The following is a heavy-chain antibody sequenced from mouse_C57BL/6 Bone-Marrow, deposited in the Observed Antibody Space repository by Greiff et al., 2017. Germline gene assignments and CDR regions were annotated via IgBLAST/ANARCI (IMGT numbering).Heavy chain of an antibody. V-gene: IGHV1-5*01. J-gene: IGHJ2*01. CDR2: IYPGNSDT. CDR1: GYTFTSYW. Sequence: VQLKQSGTVLARPGASVKMSCKTSGYTFTSYWMHWVKQRPGQGLEWIGAIYPGNSDTSYNQKFKGKAKLTAVTSASTAYMELSSLTNEDSAVYCCTREAYDGYYVYFDYWGQGTTLTVSS. D-gene: IGHD2-3*01. CDR3: TREAYDGYYVYFDY.